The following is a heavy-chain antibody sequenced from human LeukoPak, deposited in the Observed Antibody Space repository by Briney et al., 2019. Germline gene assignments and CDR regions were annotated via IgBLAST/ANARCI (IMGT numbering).Heavy chain of an antibody. J-gene: IGHJ4*02. D-gene: IGHD3-22*01. CDR2: IDPSDSYT. Sequence: GESLKISCKGSGYSFTSYWISWVRQMPGKGLEWMGRIDPSDSYTNYSPSFQGHVTISGDKSISTAYLQWSSLKASDTAMYYCARGGDYYDSSGYYGDYFDYWGQGTLVTVSS. CDR1: GYSFTSYW. V-gene: IGHV5-10-1*01. CDR3: ARGGDYYDSSGYYGDYFDY.